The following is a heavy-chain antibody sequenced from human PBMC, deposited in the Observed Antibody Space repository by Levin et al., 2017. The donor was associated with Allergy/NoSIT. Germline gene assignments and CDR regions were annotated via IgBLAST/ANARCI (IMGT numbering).Heavy chain of an antibody. CDR1: GGSISSYY. J-gene: IGHJ6*03. D-gene: IGHD4-17*01. CDR2: IYYSGST. V-gene: IGHV4-59*01. Sequence: SETLSLTCTVSGGSISSYYWSWIRQPPGKGLEWIGYIYYSGSTNYNPSLKSRVTISVDTSKNQFSLKLSSVTAADTAVYYCAHSSAATVTPRYYYYMDVWGKGTTVTVSS. CDR3: AHSSAATVTPRYYYYMDV.